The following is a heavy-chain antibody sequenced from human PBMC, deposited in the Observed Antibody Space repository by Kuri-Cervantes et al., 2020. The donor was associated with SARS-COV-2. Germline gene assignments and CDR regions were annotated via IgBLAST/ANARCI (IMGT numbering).Heavy chain of an antibody. CDR2: IGSSSSYI. J-gene: IGHJ6*03. CDR1: GFTFSSYS. CDR3: ARNHSMDV. Sequence: ETLSLTCAGSGFTFSSYSMSWVRQAPGKGLEWVSCIGSSSSYIYYADSVKGRFTISRDNAKNSLYLQMNSLRAEDTAVYYCARNHSMDVWGTGTAVTVSS. V-gene: IGHV3-21*01.